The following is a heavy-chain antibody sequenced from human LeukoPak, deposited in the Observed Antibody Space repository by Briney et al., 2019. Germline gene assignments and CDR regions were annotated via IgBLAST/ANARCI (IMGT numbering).Heavy chain of an antibody. CDR1: GYTFTSYD. Sequence: GASVKVSCKASGYTFTSYDINWVRQATGQGLEWMGWMNPSSGNTGYAQKFQGRVTMTRNTSISTAYMELSSLRSEDTAVYYCARGRGIYCSGGSCYFTLDYWGQGTLVTVSS. CDR3: ARGRGIYCSGGSCYFTLDY. J-gene: IGHJ4*02. D-gene: IGHD2-15*01. CDR2: MNPSSGNT. V-gene: IGHV1-8*01.